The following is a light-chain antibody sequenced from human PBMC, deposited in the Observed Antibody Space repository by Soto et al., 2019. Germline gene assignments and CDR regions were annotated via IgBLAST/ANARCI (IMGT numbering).Light chain of an antibody. V-gene: IGKV1-33*01. CDR2: DAS. J-gene: IGKJ4*01. Sequence: DIQMTQSPSSLSASVGDSVTITFQASQDISNYLNWYQQQPGKAPKLLIYDASNLETGVPSRFSGSGSGTDFTFTISSLQPEDSSTYYCHQYDNLLTVGGGTKVEIK. CDR3: HQYDNLLT. CDR1: QDISNY.